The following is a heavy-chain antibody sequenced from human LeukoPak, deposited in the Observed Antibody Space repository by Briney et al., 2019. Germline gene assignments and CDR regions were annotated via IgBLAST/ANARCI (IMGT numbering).Heavy chain of an antibody. Sequence: SETLSLTCTVSGGSISSYYWSWIRQPPGKGLEWIGYIYYSGSTNYNPSLKSRVTISVDTSKNQFSLKLSPVTAADTAVYYCARGLLYYDFWSGYPLEAFDIWGQGTMVTVSS. CDR1: GGSISSYY. CDR3: ARGLLYYDFWSGYPLEAFDI. CDR2: IYYSGST. J-gene: IGHJ3*02. D-gene: IGHD3-3*01. V-gene: IGHV4-59*01.